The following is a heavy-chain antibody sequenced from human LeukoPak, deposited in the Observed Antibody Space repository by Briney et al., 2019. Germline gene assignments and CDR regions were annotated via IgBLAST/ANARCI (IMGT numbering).Heavy chain of an antibody. CDR3: ARDTIDSNSDY. CDR1: VFTVSSNY. V-gene: IGHV3-66*02. Sequence: PGGSLRLSCTASVFTVSSNYMTWVRQAPGKGLEWVSVIYSGGSTYYADSVKGRFTISRDSTKNTLFLQMNSLRPADTAIYYCARDTIDSNSDYWGQGTLVTVSS. CDR2: IYSGGST. J-gene: IGHJ4*02. D-gene: IGHD4-11*01.